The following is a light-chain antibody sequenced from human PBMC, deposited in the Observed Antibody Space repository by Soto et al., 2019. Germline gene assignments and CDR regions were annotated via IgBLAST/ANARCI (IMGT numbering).Light chain of an antibody. Sequence: QSSLAQPRSVSGSPGRLLTISCTGTSSDVDDYRYVSWYQQYPGKAPKLVIYDGNKRPSGVPDRFSGSNSGNTASLTISGLQAEDEADYYCCSYVTTPEIFGTGTKVTVL. V-gene: IGLV2-11*01. CDR3: CSYVTTPEI. CDR1: SSDVDDYRY. J-gene: IGLJ1*01. CDR2: DGN.